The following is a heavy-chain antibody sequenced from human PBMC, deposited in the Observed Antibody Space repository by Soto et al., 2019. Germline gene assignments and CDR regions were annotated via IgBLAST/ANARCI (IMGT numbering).Heavy chain of an antibody. CDR3: ARAPWRYSYGYPAEEIDY. V-gene: IGHV1-46*01. Sequence: QVQLVQSGAEVKKPGASVKVSCKASGYTFTSYYMHWVRQAPGQVLEWMGIINPSGGSTSYAQKFQGRVTMTRDTSTSTGYRELRSLRSEDTAVYYCARAPWRYSYGYPAEEIDYWGQGTLVTVSS. CDR1: GYTFTSYY. J-gene: IGHJ4*02. D-gene: IGHD5-18*01. CDR2: INPSGGST.